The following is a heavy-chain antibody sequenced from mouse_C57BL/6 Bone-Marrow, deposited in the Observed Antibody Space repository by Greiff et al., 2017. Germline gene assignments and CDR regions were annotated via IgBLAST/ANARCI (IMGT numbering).Heavy chain of an antibody. CDR3: ARGAKGIYYAMDY. Sequence: VKLQESGPGLVAPSQSLSITCTVSGFSLTSYAISWVRQPPGKGLEWLGVIWTGGGTNYNSALKSRLSISKDNSKSQVFLKMNSLQTDDTARYYCARGAKGIYYAMDYWGQGTSVTVSS. V-gene: IGHV2-9-1*01. CDR2: IWTGGGT. J-gene: IGHJ4*01. CDR1: GFSLTSYA.